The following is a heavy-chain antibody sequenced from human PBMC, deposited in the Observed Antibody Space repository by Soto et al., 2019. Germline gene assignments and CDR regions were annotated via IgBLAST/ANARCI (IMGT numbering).Heavy chain of an antibody. CDR2: IYPGDSDT. J-gene: IGHJ6*02. V-gene: IGHV5-51*01. CDR3: ARKSGISTYYHYDMDV. Sequence: PGESLKISCKGSGYRFTSYWLGWVRQMPGQLLEWMGIIYPGDSDTRYSPSFPGQVTISAHTSISHAYLQWSSQKDSDTAMYYCARKSGISTYYHYDMDVWGQGSRV. D-gene: IGHD1-26*01. CDR1: GYRFTSYW.